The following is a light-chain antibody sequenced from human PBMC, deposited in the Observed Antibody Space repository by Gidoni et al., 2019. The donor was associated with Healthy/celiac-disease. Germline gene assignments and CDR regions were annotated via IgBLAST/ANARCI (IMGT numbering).Light chain of an antibody. CDR2: KVS. J-gene: IGKJ4*01. CDR3: MQGTHWPL. Sequence: DVVMTQSPLSLPVTLGQPASISCRSSQSLVYSDGHTYLNWFQQRPGQSPRRLIYKVSNRDSGVPDRFSGSGSGTDFTLKISRVEAEDVGVYYCMQGTHWPLFGGGTKVEIK. CDR1: QSLVYSDGHTY. V-gene: IGKV2-30*01.